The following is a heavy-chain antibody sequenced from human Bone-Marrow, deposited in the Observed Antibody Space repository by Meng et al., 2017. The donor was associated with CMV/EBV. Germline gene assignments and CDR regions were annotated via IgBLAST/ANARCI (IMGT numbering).Heavy chain of an antibody. CDR1: DSSLSSHYF. D-gene: IGHD3-22*01. J-gene: IGHJ4*02. V-gene: IGHV4-38-2*02. CDR2: ISHSGYA. CDR3: ARVRSEYSGYYLFDY. Sequence: LDTLSLTCTVSDSSLSSHYFWAWIRQSPEEGLEWIGTISHSGYAYYNPSLMSRVTMSVDTSKSQFSLRVNSVTAADTALYYCARVRSEYSGYYLFDYWGQGTLVTVSS.